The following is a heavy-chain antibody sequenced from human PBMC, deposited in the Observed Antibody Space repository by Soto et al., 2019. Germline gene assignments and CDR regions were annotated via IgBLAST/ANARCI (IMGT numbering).Heavy chain of an antibody. Sequence: QVQLVESGGGVVQPGTSLRLSCEASGFAFNKFGMQWVRQAPGKGLEWVAFISYDGSDQYYADSVQGRLTITRNNSMNTLNMQLNSLRREDTAVYYCAKGGEVGGVLGDHWGQGTLVTVSS. V-gene: IGHV3-30*18. J-gene: IGHJ4*02. CDR2: ISYDGSDQ. CDR3: AKGGEVGGVLGDH. CDR1: GFAFNKFG. D-gene: IGHD1-26*01.